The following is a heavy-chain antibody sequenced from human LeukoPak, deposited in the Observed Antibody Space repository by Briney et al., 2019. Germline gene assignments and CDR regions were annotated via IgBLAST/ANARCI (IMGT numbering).Heavy chain of an antibody. CDR2: INSDASDT. J-gene: IGHJ4*02. D-gene: IGHD2-15*01. CDR1: GFTFSRHW. CDR3: ARARASGRSGFDY. V-gene: IGHV3-74*01. Sequence: PGGSLRLSCAASGFTFSRHWMHWVRQAPGKGLVWISRINSDASDTNYADFVKGRFTISRDNAKNTVYLQINSLRDEDTAVYYCARARASGRSGFDYWGQGTLVTVSS.